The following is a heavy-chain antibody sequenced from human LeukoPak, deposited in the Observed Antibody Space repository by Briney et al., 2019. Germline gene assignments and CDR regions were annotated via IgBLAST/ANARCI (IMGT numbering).Heavy chain of an antibody. CDR2: IRYDGSDK. CDR3: AKGSYYCSSSSCPQYYYYMDV. J-gene: IGHJ6*03. Sequence: GGSLRLSCAAPGFTFNSYGMHWVRQAPGKGLEWVAFIRYDGSDKYYADSVKGRLTISRDNSKNTLYLQMSSLRAEDTAVYYCAKGSYYCSSSSCPQYYYYMDVWGKGTTVTVSS. D-gene: IGHD2-2*01. CDR1: GFTFNSYG. V-gene: IGHV3-30*02.